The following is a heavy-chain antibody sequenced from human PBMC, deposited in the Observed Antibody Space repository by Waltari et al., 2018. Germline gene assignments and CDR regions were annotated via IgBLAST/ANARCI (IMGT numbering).Heavy chain of an antibody. CDR1: GFTSGRYE. V-gene: IGHV3-48*03. Sequence: EVQLVESGGALVQHGGSLRLSCVASGFTSGRYEMNWVRQAPGKGPEWVSYISSAARTIYYADSVNGRFTISRDNAKNVLYLQMNSLRVEDTAVYYCARDQGPAGYNWFDPWGQGTLVTVSS. CDR3: ARDQGPAGYNWFDP. CDR2: ISSAARTI. J-gene: IGHJ5*02. D-gene: IGHD3-10*01.